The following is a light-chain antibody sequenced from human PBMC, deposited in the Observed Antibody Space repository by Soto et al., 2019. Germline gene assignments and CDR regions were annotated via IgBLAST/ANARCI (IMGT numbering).Light chain of an antibody. CDR1: QNVYINS. CDR2: GAS. J-gene: IGKJ3*01. Sequence: EIVLTQSPGTLSLSPGERVTLSCRASQNVYINSLAWYQQKPGQTHRLLIYGASTRAAAVPDRFSGSGSGTDFALSIDGLEPEDFAIYYCQQYGVSPLTFGPGTRVD. V-gene: IGKV3-20*01. CDR3: QQYGVSPLT.